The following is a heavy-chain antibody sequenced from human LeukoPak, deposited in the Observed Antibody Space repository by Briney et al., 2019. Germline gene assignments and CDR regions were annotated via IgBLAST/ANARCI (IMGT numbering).Heavy chain of an antibody. CDR2: ISGSSSYI. V-gene: IGHV3-21*01. CDR3: ARDPYSSGWYKDAFDI. CDR1: VFTFSSYS. Sequence: PGGSLRLSCAASVFTFSSYSMNWVRQAPGKGLEWVSSISGSSSYINYADSVKGRFTISRDNAQNSLFLQLNSLRAEDTAVYYCARDPYSSGWYKDAFDIWGQGTMVTVSS. J-gene: IGHJ3*02. D-gene: IGHD6-19*01.